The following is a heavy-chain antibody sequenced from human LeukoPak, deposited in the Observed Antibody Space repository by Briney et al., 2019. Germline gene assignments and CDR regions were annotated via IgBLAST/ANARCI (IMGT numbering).Heavy chain of an antibody. CDR1: GYTFTGYY. Sequence: GASVKVSCKASGYTFTGYYMYWVRQAPGQGLEWMGWINPNSGGTNYAQKFQGRVTMTRDTSISTAYMELSRLRSDDTAVYYCARGRASSGWWVDYWGQGTLVTVSS. CDR3: ARGRASSGWWVDY. CDR2: INPNSGGT. V-gene: IGHV1-2*02. D-gene: IGHD6-19*01. J-gene: IGHJ4*02.